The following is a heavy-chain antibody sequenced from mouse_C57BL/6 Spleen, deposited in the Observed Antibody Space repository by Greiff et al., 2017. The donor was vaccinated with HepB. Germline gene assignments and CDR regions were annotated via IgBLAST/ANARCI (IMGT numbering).Heavy chain of an antibody. Sequence: EVKLQESGPGLVKPSQSLSLTCSVTGYSITSGYYWNWIRQFPGNKLEWMGYISYDGSNNYNPSLKNRISITRDTSKNQFFLKLNSVTTEDTATYYCARYPLNWDVRFAYWGQGTLVTVSA. CDR2: ISYDGSN. CDR1: GYSITSGYY. D-gene: IGHD4-1*01. CDR3: ARYPLNWDVRFAY. J-gene: IGHJ3*01. V-gene: IGHV3-6*01.